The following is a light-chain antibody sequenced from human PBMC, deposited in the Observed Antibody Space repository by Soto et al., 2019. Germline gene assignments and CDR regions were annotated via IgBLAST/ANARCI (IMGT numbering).Light chain of an antibody. CDR1: QSVGTN. V-gene: IGKV3-15*01. J-gene: IGKJ1*01. CDR3: QEYSNWWT. CDR2: GAS. Sequence: ETVMTQSPATLSVSPGERATLSCRASQSVGTNVAWYQHKPGQAPRLLIYGASTRATGVPARFSGSAPVADFTLTISSLQSEDSAVYYCQEYSNWWTFGQGTKIEIK.